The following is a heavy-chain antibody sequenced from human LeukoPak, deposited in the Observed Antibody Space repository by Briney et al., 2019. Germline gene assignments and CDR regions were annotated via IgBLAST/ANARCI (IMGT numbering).Heavy chain of an antibody. J-gene: IGHJ4*02. CDR1: GGSISSSNW. D-gene: IGHD6-19*01. V-gene: IGHV4-4*02. CDR3: ARGRHSSGWYRGATFDY. Sequence: PSETLSLTCAVSGGSISSSNWWCWVRQPPGKGLEWIGEINHRGSTNYNPSLKSRVTISVDTSKNQFSLKLSSVTAADTAVYYCARGRHSSGWYRGATFDYWGQGTLVTVSS. CDR2: INHRGST.